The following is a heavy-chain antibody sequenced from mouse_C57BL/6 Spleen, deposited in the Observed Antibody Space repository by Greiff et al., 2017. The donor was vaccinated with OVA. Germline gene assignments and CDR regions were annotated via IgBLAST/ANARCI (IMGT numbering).Heavy chain of an antibody. CDR2: IYPGSGST. CDR1: GYTFTSYW. D-gene: IGHD1-1*01. V-gene: IGHV1-55*01. Sequence: VQLQQSGAELVKPGASVKMSCKASGYTFTSYWITWVKQRPGQGLEWIGDIYPGSGSTNYNEKFKSKATLTVDTSSSTAYMQLSSLTSEDSAVYCCANYYGRDYYFDYWGQGTTLTVSS. J-gene: IGHJ2*01. CDR3: ANYYGRDYYFDY.